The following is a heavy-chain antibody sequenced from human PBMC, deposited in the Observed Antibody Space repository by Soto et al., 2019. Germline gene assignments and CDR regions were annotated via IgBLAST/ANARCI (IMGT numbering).Heavy chain of an antibody. J-gene: IGHJ4*02. V-gene: IGHV4-4*07. CDR3: ARVLSGAADY. CDR1: GGSISEKY. CDR2: IFANGHT. Sequence: SETLSLTCIVSGGSISEKYWNWVRQPPGKGLEWIGLIFANGHTDYNPSLKSRVTMSVDTSKNQFSLKLSSVTAADTAVYYCARVLSGAADYWGQGTLVTVS. D-gene: IGHD1-26*01.